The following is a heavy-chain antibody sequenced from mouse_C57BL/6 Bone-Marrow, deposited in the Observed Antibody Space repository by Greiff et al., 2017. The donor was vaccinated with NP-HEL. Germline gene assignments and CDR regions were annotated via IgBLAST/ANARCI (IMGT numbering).Heavy chain of an antibody. J-gene: IGHJ1*03. CDR3: ARRWAAYYSNHWYFDV. V-gene: IGHV1-64*01. CDR1: GYTFTSYW. CDR2: IHPTSGST. D-gene: IGHD2-5*01. Sequence: QVQLQQSGAELVKPGASVKLSCKASGYTFTSYWMHWVKQRPGQGLEWIGMIHPTSGSTNYNEKFKSKATLTVDKSSRKDYMQPSRLPSEDSAVYDCARRWAAYYSNHWYFDVWGTGTTVTVAS.